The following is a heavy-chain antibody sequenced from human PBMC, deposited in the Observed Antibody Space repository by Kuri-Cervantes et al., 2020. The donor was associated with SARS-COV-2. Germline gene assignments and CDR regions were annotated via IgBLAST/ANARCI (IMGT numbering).Heavy chain of an antibody. CDR2: IWYDGTNK. CDR1: GFAFSTYG. Sequence: GGSLRLSCAASGFAFSTYGMHWVRQAPGKGLEWVALIWYDGTNKYYVDSVKGRFTISRDNFKNTVYLQMNSLRAEDTAVYYCAKGGSWDYSNYEIYYYGMDVWGQGTTVTVSS. CDR3: AKGGSWDYSNYEIYYYGMDV. J-gene: IGHJ6*02. V-gene: IGHV3-30*02. D-gene: IGHD4-11*01.